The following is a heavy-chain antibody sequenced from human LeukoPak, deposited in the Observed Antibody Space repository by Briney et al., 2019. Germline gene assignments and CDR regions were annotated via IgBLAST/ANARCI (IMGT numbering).Heavy chain of an antibody. V-gene: IGHV1-46*01. Sequence: ASVNVSCKASGYTFTSYYMHWVRQAPGQGLEWMGIINPSGGSTSYAQKFQGRVTMTRDTSTSTVYMELSSLRSEDTAVYYCARAIPSSDGITMVRAPFDYWGQGTLVTVSS. CDR2: INPSGGST. D-gene: IGHD3-10*01. CDR3: ARAIPSSDGITMVRAPFDY. CDR1: GYTFTSYY. J-gene: IGHJ4*02.